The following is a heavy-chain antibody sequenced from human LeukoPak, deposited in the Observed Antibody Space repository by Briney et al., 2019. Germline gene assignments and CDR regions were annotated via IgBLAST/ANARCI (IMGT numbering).Heavy chain of an antibody. CDR3: ARGRGKAAAGKKNWFDP. V-gene: IGHV1-8*01. CDR1: GYTFTSYD. Sequence: GASVKGSCKASGYTFTSYDINWVRHATGQGLEWMGWMNANSGNTGYAQKFQGRVTMTRNTSISTAYVELSSLRSEDTAVYYCARGRGKAAAGKKNWFDPWGQGTLVTVSS. D-gene: IGHD6-13*01. J-gene: IGHJ5*02. CDR2: MNANSGNT.